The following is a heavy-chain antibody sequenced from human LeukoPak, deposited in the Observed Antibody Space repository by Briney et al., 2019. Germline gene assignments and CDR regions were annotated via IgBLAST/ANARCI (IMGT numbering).Heavy chain of an antibody. Sequence: HAGGSLRLSCAASGFTFSSYAMSWVRQAPGKGLEWVSAISGSGGSTYYADSVKGRFTISRDNSKNTLYLQMNSLRAEDTAVYYCAKETNYDFWSGYLYYFDYWGQGTLVTVSS. J-gene: IGHJ4*02. CDR1: GFTFSSYA. CDR3: AKETNYDFWSGYLYYFDY. D-gene: IGHD3-3*01. V-gene: IGHV3-23*01. CDR2: ISGSGGST.